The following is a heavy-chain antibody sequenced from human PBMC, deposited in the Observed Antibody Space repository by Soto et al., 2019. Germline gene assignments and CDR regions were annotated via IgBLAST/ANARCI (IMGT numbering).Heavy chain of an antibody. V-gene: IGHV4-31*03. J-gene: IGHJ6*03. CDR1: GGSISSADYY. D-gene: IGHD4-17*01. Sequence: QVQLQESGPGLVKPSQTLSLICNVSGGSISSADYYWSWIRQHPGKGLEWIGYIYYSGSTYYNPSLKGRVTISGDTSKNHFSLKLSSVTAAYTAVYYCARVTKPYGDYVRFYRYMDVWCKGTTVTVSS. CDR2: IYYSGST. CDR3: ARVTKPYGDYVRFYRYMDV.